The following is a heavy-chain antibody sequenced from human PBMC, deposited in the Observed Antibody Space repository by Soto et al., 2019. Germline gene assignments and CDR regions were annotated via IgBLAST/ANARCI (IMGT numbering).Heavy chain of an antibody. J-gene: IGHJ4*02. CDR2: INSDGSST. CDR1: GFTFSSYW. D-gene: IGHD4-17*01. Sequence: GSLRLSCAASGFTFSSYWMHWVRQAPGKGLVWVSRINSDGSSTSYADSVKGRFTISRDNAKNTLYLQMNSLRAEDTAVYYCARETATGGDLGYWGQGTLVTVSS. CDR3: ARETATGGDLGY. V-gene: IGHV3-74*01.